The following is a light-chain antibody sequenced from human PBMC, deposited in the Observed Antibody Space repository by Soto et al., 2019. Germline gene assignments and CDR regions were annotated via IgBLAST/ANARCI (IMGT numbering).Light chain of an antibody. Sequence: EIVMTQSPATLSVSPGERATLSCRASQSVSTNLAWYQQKPGQAPGLLIYGASTRATDIPARFSGSGSGTEFTLTISSLQSEDVAVYYCQQYNSWPPWAFGQGTKVEI. J-gene: IGKJ1*01. CDR2: GAS. CDR3: QQYNSWPPWA. CDR1: QSVSTN. V-gene: IGKV3-15*01.